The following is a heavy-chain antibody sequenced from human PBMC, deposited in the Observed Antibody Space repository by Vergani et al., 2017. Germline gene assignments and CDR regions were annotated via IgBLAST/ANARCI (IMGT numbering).Heavy chain of an antibody. CDR1: GFTFDDYT. D-gene: IGHD3-3*01. CDR2: ISWDGGST. CDR3: AKARLRFLEWLSPEYYYYGMDV. Sequence: EVQLVESGGVVVQPGGSLRLSCAASGFTFDDYTMHWVRQAPGKGLEWVSLISWDGGSTYYADSEKGRFTISRDNSKNSLYLQMNSLRTEDTALYYCAKARLRFLEWLSPEYYYYGMDVWGQGP. J-gene: IGHJ6*02. V-gene: IGHV3-43*01.